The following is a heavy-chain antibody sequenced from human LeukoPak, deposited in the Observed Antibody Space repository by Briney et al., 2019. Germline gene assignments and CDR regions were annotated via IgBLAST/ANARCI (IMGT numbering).Heavy chain of an antibody. CDR1: GYTFTGYY. J-gene: IGHJ4*02. V-gene: IGHV1-2*02. CDR2: INPNSGGT. D-gene: IGHD3-22*01. Sequence: GASVKVSCKASGYTFTGYYMHWVRQAPGQGLEWMGWINPNSGGTNYAQKFQGRVTMTRDTSISTAYMELSRLRSDDTAVYYCARELGAFYDSSGYYTYWGQGTLVTVSS. CDR3: ARELGAFYDSSGYYTY.